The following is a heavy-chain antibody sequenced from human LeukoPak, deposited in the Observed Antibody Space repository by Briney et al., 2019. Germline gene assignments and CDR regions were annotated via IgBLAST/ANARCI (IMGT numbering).Heavy chain of an antibody. Sequence: PGGSLRLSCAASGFTFSSYAMSWVRQAPGEGLEWVSAISGSGGSTYYADSVKGRFTISRDNSKNTLYLQMNSLRAEDTAVYYCAKGSFGSTIFGISGMDVWGQGTTVTVSS. J-gene: IGHJ6*02. D-gene: IGHD3-3*01. CDR2: ISGSGGST. V-gene: IGHV3-23*01. CDR3: AKGSFGSTIFGISGMDV. CDR1: GFTFSSYA.